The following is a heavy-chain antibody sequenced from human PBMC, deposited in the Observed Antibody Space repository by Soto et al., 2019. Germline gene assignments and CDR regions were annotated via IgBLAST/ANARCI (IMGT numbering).Heavy chain of an antibody. V-gene: IGHV4-61*01. Sequence: SETLSLTCTVSGGSVSSGSYYWSWIRQPPGKGLEWIGYIYYSGSTNYNPSLKSRVTISVDTSKNQFSLKLSSVTAADTAVYYCAREIRWVLEKKQLVALGFDPWGQGTLVTVSS. CDR2: IYYSGST. J-gene: IGHJ5*02. D-gene: IGHD6-6*01. CDR1: GGSVSSGSYY. CDR3: AREIRWVLEKKQLVALGFDP.